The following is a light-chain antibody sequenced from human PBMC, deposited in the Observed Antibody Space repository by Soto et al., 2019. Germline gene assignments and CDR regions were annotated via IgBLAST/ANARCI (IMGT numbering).Light chain of an antibody. J-gene: IGLJ2*01. Sequence: QAVVTQPPSVSGAPGQGVTISCTGSSSNIGAGYDVHWYQQLPGTAPKLLIYGNSNRPSGVPDQFSGSKSGTSASLAITGLQAEDEADYYCQSYDSSLSGVVFGGGTKLTVL. CDR1: SSNIGAGYD. CDR3: QSYDSSLSGVV. CDR2: GNS. V-gene: IGLV1-40*01.